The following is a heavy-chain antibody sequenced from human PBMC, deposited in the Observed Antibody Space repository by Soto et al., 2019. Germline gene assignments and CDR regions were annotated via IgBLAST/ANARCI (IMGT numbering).Heavy chain of an antibody. CDR2: IKEDGRER. V-gene: IGHV3-7*01. CDR1: GFAFSHYW. J-gene: IGHJ6*04. Sequence: QVVESGGGLVQPGGSLRLSCAASGFAFSHYWMFWVRQAPGMGLEWVANIKEDGRERKYVDSGKGRFTSSRDNAKNSLYLEMNSLRSEETAVYYCARDRGGRSGKDVWGKGTTVTVSS. D-gene: IGHD3-16*01. CDR3: ARDRGGRSGKDV.